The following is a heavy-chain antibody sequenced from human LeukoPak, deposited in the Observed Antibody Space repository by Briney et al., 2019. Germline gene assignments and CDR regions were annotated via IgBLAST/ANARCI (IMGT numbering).Heavy chain of an antibody. CDR1: GGSFSGYY. CDR2: INHSGST. J-gene: IGHJ4*02. CDR3: ARGITMVRGAD. V-gene: IGHV4-34*01. D-gene: IGHD3-10*01. Sequence: SETLSLTCGVYGGSFSGYYWSWIRQPPGKGLEWIGEINHSGSTNYNPSLKSRVTISVDTSKNQFSLKLSSVTAADTAVYYCARGITMVRGADWGQGTLVTVSS.